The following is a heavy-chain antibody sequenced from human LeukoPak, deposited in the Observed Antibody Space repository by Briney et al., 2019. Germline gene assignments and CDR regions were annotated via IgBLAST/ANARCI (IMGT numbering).Heavy chain of an antibody. CDR3: AKDRYDNSGYYRTPVDS. CDR2: ISGSGGTT. J-gene: IGHJ4*02. Sequence: PGGSLRLSCAVSGFTFSSYVMSWVRQAPGKGLEWVSGISGSGGTTYYADSVKGRFTISRDNSKNTLYLQMNSLSAEDTAVYYCAKDRYDNSGYYRTPVDSWGQGTLVTVSS. CDR1: GFTFSSYV. D-gene: IGHD3-22*01. V-gene: IGHV3-23*01.